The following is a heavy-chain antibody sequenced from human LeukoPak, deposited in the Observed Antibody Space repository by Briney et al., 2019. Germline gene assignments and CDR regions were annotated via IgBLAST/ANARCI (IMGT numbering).Heavy chain of an antibody. CDR2: ISSSSSYI. CDR3: ARVSYDSSGYVGSFDAFDI. Sequence: GGSLRLSCAASGFTFSSYSMNWVRQAPGKGLEWVSSISSSSSYIYYADSVKGRFTISRDNAKNSLYLQMNSLRAEDTAVYYCARVSYDSSGYVGSFDAFDIWGPGTMVTVSS. D-gene: IGHD3-22*01. J-gene: IGHJ3*02. V-gene: IGHV3-21*01. CDR1: GFTFSSYS.